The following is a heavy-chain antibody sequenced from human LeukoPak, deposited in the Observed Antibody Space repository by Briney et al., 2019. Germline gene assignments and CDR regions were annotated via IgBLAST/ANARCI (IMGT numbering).Heavy chain of an antibody. Sequence: GGSLRLSCAASGFTFSVYSMNWVRHAPGKGLEWISYMTSDSRTIYYADSVRGRFTISRANAKQSLYLDLNSLRVDDTAVYYCARSTEWYADYWGQGAPVTVSS. J-gene: IGHJ4*02. CDR3: ARSTEWYADY. V-gene: IGHV3-48*01. CDR1: GFTFSVYS. D-gene: IGHD3-3*01. CDR2: MTSDSRTI.